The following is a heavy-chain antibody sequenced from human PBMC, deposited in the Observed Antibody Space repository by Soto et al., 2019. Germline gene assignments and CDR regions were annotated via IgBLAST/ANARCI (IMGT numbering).Heavy chain of an antibody. CDR3: ASFSARVDY. CDR1: GGSFSAYY. J-gene: IGHJ4*02. D-gene: IGHD6-25*01. V-gene: IGHV4-34*01. CDR2: INHSGRT. Sequence: QVLLQQWGAGLLKPSETLSRTCAVYGGSFSAYYWTWIRQPPVKGLEWIGEINHSGRTNYNPSLKNRVTISVDTSKNQFSLKLSSVTAADTAVYYCASFSARVDYWGQGTLVTVSS.